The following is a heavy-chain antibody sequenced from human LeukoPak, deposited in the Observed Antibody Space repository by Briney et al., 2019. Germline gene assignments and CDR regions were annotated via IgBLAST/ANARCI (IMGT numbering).Heavy chain of an antibody. CDR3: AAVMDGSYPFDY. V-gene: IGHV1-58*02. CDR2: IVVGSGNT. J-gene: IGHJ4*02. Sequence: ASVKVSCKASGFTFTSSAMQWVRQARGQRLEWIGWIVVGSGNTNYAQKFQERVTITGDMSTSTAYMELSSLRSEDTAVYYCAAVMDGSYPFDYWGQGTLVTVSS. D-gene: IGHD1-26*01. CDR1: GFTFTSSA.